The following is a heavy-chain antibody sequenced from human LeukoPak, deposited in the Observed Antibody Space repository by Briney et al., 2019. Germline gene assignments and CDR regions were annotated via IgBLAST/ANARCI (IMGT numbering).Heavy chain of an antibody. CDR2: VSTDGSRT. Sequence: GGSLRLSCAASDFTFTNYWMHWVRHAPGKGLEWVSRVSTDGSRTSYADSVKGRFTISRDNAKNTVSLQMNGLRAEDSAVYFCVRAQNGSHGLFDYWGQGTLVTVSS. CDR1: DFTFTNYW. CDR3: VRAQNGSHGLFDY. V-gene: IGHV3-74*01. D-gene: IGHD1-26*01. J-gene: IGHJ4*02.